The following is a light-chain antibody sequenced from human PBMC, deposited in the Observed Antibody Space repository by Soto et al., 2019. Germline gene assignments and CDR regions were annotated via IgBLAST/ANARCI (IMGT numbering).Light chain of an antibody. CDR1: QSISGR. J-gene: IGKJ4*01. V-gene: IGKV1-5*01. CDR3: QQYDNYPLT. CDR2: DAS. Sequence: DIQMTQSPSTLSASVGDRVTITCRASQSISGRLAWYQQKARKAPKFLIYDASNLESGVPSRFSGSGSGTEFTLTISSLQPDDFATYYCQQYDNYPLTFGGGTKVEI.